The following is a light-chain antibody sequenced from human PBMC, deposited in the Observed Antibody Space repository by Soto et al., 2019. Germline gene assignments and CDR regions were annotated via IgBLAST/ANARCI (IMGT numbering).Light chain of an antibody. CDR2: GAS. V-gene: IGKV3-20*01. Sequence: EIVMTQSPATLSVSPGERATLSCRASQSVSSYLAWYQQKPGQAPRLLIYGASSRATGIPDRFSGSGSGTDFTLTVGRLEPEDFALYFCQQYGSSPVTFGQGTRLEI. CDR3: QQYGSSPVT. CDR1: QSVSSY. J-gene: IGKJ5*01.